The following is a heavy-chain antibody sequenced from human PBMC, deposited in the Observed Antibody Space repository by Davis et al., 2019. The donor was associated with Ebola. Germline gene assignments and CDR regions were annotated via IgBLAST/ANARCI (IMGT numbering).Heavy chain of an antibody. V-gene: IGHV5-51*01. CDR2: IFPGDSDT. CDR1: GYSFTSYW. Sequence: GESLKISCKASGYSFTSYWIVWVRQMPGKGLECMGIIFPGDSDTRYSPSFQGQVTISADKSITTAYLQWSSLKASDTAIYYCARGTNGYNPGGYFDSWGQGTLATVSS. J-gene: IGHJ4*02. CDR3: ARGTNGYNPGGYFDS. D-gene: IGHD5-24*01.